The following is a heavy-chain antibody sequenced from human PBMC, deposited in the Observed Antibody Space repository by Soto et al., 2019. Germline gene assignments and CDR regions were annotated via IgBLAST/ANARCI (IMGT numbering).Heavy chain of an antibody. Sequence: GASVKVSCKASGYTFTSYAMHWVRQAPGQRLEWMGWINAGNGNTKYSQKFQGRVTITRDTSASTAYMELSSLRSGDTAVYYCARDPSSGWYDYWGQGTLVTVSS. D-gene: IGHD6-19*01. V-gene: IGHV1-3*01. CDR1: GYTFTSYA. J-gene: IGHJ4*02. CDR3: ARDPSSGWYDY. CDR2: INAGNGNT.